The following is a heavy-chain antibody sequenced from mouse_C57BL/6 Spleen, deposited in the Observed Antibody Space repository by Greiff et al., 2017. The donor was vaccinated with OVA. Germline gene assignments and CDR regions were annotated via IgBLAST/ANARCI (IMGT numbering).Heavy chain of an antibody. J-gene: IGHJ3*01. Sequence: EVMLVESGGGLVKPGGSLKLSCAASGFTFSDYGMHWVRQAPEKGLEWVAYISSGSSTIYYADTVKGRFTISRDNTKNTLFLQMTSLESEDTAMYYCARGINASWFAYWGQGTLVTVSA. CDR2: ISSGSSTI. CDR3: ARGINASWFAY. CDR1: GFTFSDYG. V-gene: IGHV5-17*01. D-gene: IGHD2-4*01.